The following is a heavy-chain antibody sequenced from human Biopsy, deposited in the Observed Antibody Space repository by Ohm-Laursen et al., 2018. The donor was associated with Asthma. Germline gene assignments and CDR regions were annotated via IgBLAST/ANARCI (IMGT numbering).Heavy chain of an antibody. J-gene: IGHJ4*02. Sequence: SLRLSCSASGFTFRSYAMHWVRQAPGKGLEWVAMGGSYYDGGLKYYADSVNGRFTVSRDDSKNTLYLQMNSLRPDDTAVYYCARDVMEWYLPAFDFWGQGTLVTVSS. V-gene: IGHV3-30-3*01. D-gene: IGHD3-3*01. CDR1: GFTFRSYA. CDR2: GGSYYDGGLK. CDR3: ARDVMEWYLPAFDF.